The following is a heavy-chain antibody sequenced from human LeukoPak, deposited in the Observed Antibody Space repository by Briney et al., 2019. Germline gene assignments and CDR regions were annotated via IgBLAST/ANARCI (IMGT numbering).Heavy chain of an antibody. CDR1: GFTFSSYA. CDR2: ISGSGGST. CDR3: AKSARGRFGELLYGEFDY. J-gene: IGHJ4*01. V-gene: IGHV3-23*01. D-gene: IGHD3-10*01. Sequence: GGSLRLSCAASGFTFSSYAMSWVRQAPGKGLEWVSAISGSGGSTYYADSVKGRFTISRDNSKNTLYLQMNSLRAEDTAVYYCAKSARGRFGELLYGEFDYWGHGTLVTVSS.